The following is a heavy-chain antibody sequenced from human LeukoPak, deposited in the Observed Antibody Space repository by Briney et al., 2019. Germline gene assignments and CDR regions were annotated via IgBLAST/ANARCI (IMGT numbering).Heavy chain of an antibody. D-gene: IGHD6-6*01. CDR2: ISWDGGST. V-gene: IGHV3-43*01. CDR3: AKDTSIAARPGAFDI. J-gene: IGHJ3*02. Sequence: GGSLRLSCAASGFTFDDYTMHWVRQAPGKGLEWVSPISWDGGSTYYADSVKGRFTISRDNSKNSLYLQMNSLRTEDTALYYCAKDTSIAARPGAFDIWGQGTMVTVSS. CDR1: GFTFDDYT.